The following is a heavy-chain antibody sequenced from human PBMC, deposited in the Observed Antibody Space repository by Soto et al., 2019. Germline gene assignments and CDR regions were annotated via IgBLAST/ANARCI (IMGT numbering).Heavy chain of an antibody. CDR2: VHDSWGA. CDR1: GGSMSGYD. V-gene: IGHV4-59*08. CDR3: VRQGYGPLHGLVDV. D-gene: IGHD5-18*01. J-gene: IGHJ6*02. Sequence: SETLSLTCTVSGGSMSGYDWSWFRLPPGKPMEWIGYVHDSWGAAYNPSLRSRVAISLDTSKSQFSLSLTSVSATDTAMYYCVRQGYGPLHGLVDVWGQGTTVT.